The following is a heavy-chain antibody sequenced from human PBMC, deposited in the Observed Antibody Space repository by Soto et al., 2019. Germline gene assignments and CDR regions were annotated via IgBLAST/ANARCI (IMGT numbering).Heavy chain of an antibody. Sequence: ASVKVSCKASGYTFTGNYMHWVRQAPGQGLEWMGWINPNSGSTKYAQKFQGRVTMTRDTSISTAYMELSRLRSDDTAVYYCARNHYGSRALVWEPAYGMDVWGQGTTVTVSS. D-gene: IGHD3-10*01. CDR2: INPNSGST. CDR1: GYTFTGNY. V-gene: IGHV1-2*02. CDR3: ARNHYGSRALVWEPAYGMDV. J-gene: IGHJ6*02.